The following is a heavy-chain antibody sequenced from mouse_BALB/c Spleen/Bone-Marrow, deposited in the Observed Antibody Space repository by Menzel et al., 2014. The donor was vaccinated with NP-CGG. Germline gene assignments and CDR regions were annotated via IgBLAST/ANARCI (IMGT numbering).Heavy chain of an antibody. CDR3: VRGNYGNYVDYFGF. Sequence: EVKLVESGGGLVQPGGSLKLSCAASGFTFSSYGMSWVRQTPDKGLELVATINSNGGSTYYPDSVKGRFTISRDTAKNTLYLQMSSLKSEETAMYYCVRGNYGNYVDYFGFWGQGTTLTVSS. J-gene: IGHJ2*01. CDR1: GFTFSSYG. CDR2: INSNGGST. D-gene: IGHD2-1*01. V-gene: IGHV5-6-3*01.